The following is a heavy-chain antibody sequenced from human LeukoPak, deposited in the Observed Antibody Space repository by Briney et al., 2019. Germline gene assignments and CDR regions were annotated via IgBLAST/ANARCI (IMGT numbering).Heavy chain of an antibody. CDR3: ARSSLQYLGEVDY. CDR2: LNPNSGGT. D-gene: IGHD3-16*01. V-gene: IGHV1-2*02. CDR1: GYILTELS. J-gene: IGHJ4*02. Sequence: ASVKVSCKVSGYILTELSMHWVRQTPGQGLEWMGWLNPNSGGTNYEQKFQGRVTMTRDTSISTAYMELSRLRSDDTAVYYCARSSLQYLGEVDYWGQGTLVTVSS.